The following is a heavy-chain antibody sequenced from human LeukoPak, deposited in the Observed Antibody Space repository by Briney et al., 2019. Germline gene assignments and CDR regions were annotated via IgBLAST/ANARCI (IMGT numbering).Heavy chain of an antibody. CDR2: IYYSGST. D-gene: IGHD3-10*01. V-gene: IGHV4-59*05. CDR1: GGSISSYY. CDR3: ARLYGSGSYYNVGFDY. Sequence: SETLSLTCTVSGGSISSYYWSWIRQPPGKGLEWIGSIYYSGSTYYNPSLKSRVTISVDSSKNQFSLKLSSVTAADTAVYYCARLYGSGSYYNVGFDYWGQGTLVTVSS. J-gene: IGHJ4*02.